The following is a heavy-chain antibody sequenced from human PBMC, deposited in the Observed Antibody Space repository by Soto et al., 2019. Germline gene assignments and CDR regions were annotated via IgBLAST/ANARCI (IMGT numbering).Heavy chain of an antibody. D-gene: IGHD3-10*01. Sequence: SETLCLTCAVSGGSISSGGYSWSWIRQPPGKGLEWIGYIYYSGSTYYNPSLKSRVTISVDTSKNQFSLKLSSVTAADTAVYYCARASRSGSPTRHDYWGQGTLVTVSS. CDR1: GGSISSGGYS. CDR3: ARASRSGSPTRHDY. J-gene: IGHJ4*02. CDR2: IYYSGST. V-gene: IGHV4-30-2*05.